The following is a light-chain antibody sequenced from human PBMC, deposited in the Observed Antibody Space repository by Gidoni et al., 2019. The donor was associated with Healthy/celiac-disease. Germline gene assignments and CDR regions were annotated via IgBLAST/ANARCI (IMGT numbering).Light chain of an antibody. J-gene: IGKJ2*01. Sequence: DIKMTQSPSSLSASVGDRVTITCRASQSISSYLNWYQQKPGKAPKLLIYAASSLQSGVPSRFSGSGSGTDFTLTISSLQPEDFATYYCQQSYSRKTLGQGTKLEIK. CDR2: AAS. V-gene: IGKV1-39*01. CDR1: QSISSY. CDR3: QQSYSRKT.